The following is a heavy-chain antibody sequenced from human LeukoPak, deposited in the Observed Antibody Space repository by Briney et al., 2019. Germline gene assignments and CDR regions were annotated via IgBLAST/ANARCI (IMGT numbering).Heavy chain of an antibody. CDR3: ATARRADLRFGESFRHSKAVRAFDI. D-gene: IGHD3-10*01. CDR1: GFTFSSYS. V-gene: IGHV3-7*01. J-gene: IGHJ3*02. Sequence: GGSLRLSCAASGFTFSSYSMNWVRQARGKGVEGVANIKQDGREKYYVDSGKGRFTISRDNAKNSVYMQMNKRRGADTAVYYCATARRADLRFGESFRHSKAVRAFDIWGQGTMVTVSS. CDR2: IKQDGREK.